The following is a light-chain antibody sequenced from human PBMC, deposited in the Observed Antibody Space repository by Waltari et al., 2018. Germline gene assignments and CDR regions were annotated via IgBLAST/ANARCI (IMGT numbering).Light chain of an antibody. J-gene: IGKJ4*01. CDR3: QQYESYPLT. CDR1: QSLKSW. V-gene: IGKV1-5*03. Sequence: DIQMTQFPSTVSASVVDRVTITCRASQSLKSWLAWYQQKPGKAPKLLINKASDLESGVPSRFSGSGFGTEFTLTISSLQPDDFATYYCQQYESYPLTFGGGTKVDIK. CDR2: KAS.